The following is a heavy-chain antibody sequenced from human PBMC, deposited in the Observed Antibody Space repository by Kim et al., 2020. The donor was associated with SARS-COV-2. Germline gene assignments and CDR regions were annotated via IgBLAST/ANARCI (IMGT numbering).Heavy chain of an antibody. CDR2: TYSTGRTT. Sequence: SETLSLTCTVSGASISSRNYQWAWIRQPPGKGLEWIGNTYSTGRTTNYNPSLKSQVTMSVDTTKNQFSLELGSVTAADTALYYCARRSPAENFFDYWGQGALVTVSS. D-gene: IGHD1-26*01. CDR3: ARRSPAENFFDY. V-gene: IGHV4-39*01. CDR1: GASISSRNYQ. J-gene: IGHJ4*02.